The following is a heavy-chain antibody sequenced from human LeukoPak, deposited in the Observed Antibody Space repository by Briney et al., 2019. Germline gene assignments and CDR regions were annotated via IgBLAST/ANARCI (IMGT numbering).Heavy chain of an antibody. CDR1: GYRFTNSW. CDR3: ARHSSNLADP. D-gene: IGHD2-8*01. J-gene: IGHJ5*02. V-gene: IGHV5-51*01. CDR2: IYPDDSDT. Sequence: GESLKISCKASGYRFTNSWIGWVRQMPGKGLEWMGIIYPDDSDTRYSPSFQGQVTISADKSISTAYLQWSRLRASDTAMYYCARHSSNLADPWGQGTLVTVSS.